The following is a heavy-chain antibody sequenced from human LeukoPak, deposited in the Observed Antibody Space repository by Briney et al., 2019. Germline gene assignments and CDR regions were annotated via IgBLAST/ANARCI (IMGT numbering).Heavy chain of an antibody. V-gene: IGHV4-4*02. D-gene: IGHD3-10*01. CDR1: GGSISGSNW. J-gene: IGHJ3*02. CDR2: IYHSGST. Sequence: KPSGTLSLTCAVSGGSISGSNWWSWVRQPPGKGLEWIGEIYHSGSTNYNPSLKSRVTISVDKSKNQFSLKLSSVTAADTAVYYCASYGSGSYRGAFDIWGQGTMVTVSS. CDR3: ASYGSGSYRGAFDI.